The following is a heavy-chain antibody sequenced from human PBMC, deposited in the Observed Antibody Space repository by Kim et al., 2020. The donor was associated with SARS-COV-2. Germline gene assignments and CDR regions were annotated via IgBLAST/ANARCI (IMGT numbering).Heavy chain of an antibody. Sequence: SVKVSCKASGGTFSSYAISWVRQAPGQGLEWMGGIIPIFGTANYAQKFQGRVTITADESTSTAYMELSSLRSEDTAVYYCAREAPVVPFSSITGTTGAFDIWGQGTMVTVSS. J-gene: IGHJ3*02. D-gene: IGHD1-20*01. CDR2: IIPIFGTA. CDR1: GGTFSSYA. V-gene: IGHV1-69*13. CDR3: AREAPVVPFSSITGTTGAFDI.